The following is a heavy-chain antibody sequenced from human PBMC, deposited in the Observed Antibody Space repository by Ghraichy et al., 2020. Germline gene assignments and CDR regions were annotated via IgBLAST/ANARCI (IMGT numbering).Heavy chain of an antibody. Sequence: ASVKVSCKASGYTFTSYGISWVRQAPGQGLEWMGWISAYNGNTNYAQKLQGRVTLTTDTSTSTAYMELRSLRSDDTAVYYCARKYCSGGSCYEDDWFDPWGQGTLVTVSS. V-gene: IGHV1-18*01. J-gene: IGHJ5*02. CDR1: GYTFTSYG. D-gene: IGHD2-15*01. CDR2: ISAYNGNT. CDR3: ARKYCSGGSCYEDDWFDP.